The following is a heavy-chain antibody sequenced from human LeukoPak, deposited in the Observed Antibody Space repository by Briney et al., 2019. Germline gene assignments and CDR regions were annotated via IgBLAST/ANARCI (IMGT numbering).Heavy chain of an antibody. J-gene: IGHJ4*02. D-gene: IGHD2-15*01. CDR3: ASQVDVVVVAATWC. V-gene: IGHV3-23*01. CDR2: ISGSGGST. Sequence: GGSLRLSCAASGFTFSSYAMGWVRQAPGKGLEWVSAISGSGGSTYYADSVKGRFTISRDNSKNTLYLQMNSLRAEDTAVYYCASQVDVVVVAATWCWGQGTLVTVSS. CDR1: GFTFSSYA.